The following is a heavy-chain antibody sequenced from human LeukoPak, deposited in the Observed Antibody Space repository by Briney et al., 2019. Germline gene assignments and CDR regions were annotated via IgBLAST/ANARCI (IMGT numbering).Heavy chain of an antibody. CDR1: GFTFSSCW. V-gene: IGHV3-7*01. CDR2: IKQDGSEK. CDR3: AREDGGNSVGPGY. D-gene: IGHD4-23*01. Sequence: GGSLRLSCAASGFTFSSCWMSWVRQAPGKGLEWVANIKQDGSEKYYVDSVKGRFTISRDNAKNSLYLQMNSLRAEDTAVYYCAREDGGNSVGPGYWGQGTLVTVSS. J-gene: IGHJ4*02.